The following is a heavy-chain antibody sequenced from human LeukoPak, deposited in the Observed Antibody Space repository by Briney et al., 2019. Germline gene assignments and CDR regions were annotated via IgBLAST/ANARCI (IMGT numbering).Heavy chain of an antibody. CDR2: IYYSGNT. D-gene: IGHD3-22*01. CDR1: GDSIRSRSYY. J-gene: IGHJ4*02. Sequence: SETLSLTCTVSGDSIRSRSYYWAWIRQPPGKGLEWIGTIYYSGNTYLNPSLKSRVTISIDTSKNQFSLKLSSVTAADTAVYYCAREVLESYYDSQAFFDYWGQGTLVTVSS. CDR3: AREVLESYYDSQAFFDY. V-gene: IGHV4-39*07.